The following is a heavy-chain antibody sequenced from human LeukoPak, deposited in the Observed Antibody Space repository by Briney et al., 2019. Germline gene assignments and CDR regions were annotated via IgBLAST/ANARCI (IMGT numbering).Heavy chain of an antibody. CDR3: ARADSSGWYGGYYYYYMDV. CDR2: INPNSGGT. V-gene: IGHV1-2*02. J-gene: IGHJ6*03. Sequence: ASVKVSCKASGYTFTVYYMHWVRQAPGQGLEWMGWINPNSGGTNYVQKFQGRVTITRDTSISTAYMELSRLRSDDTAVYYCARADSSGWYGGYYYYYMDVWGKGTTVTVSS. D-gene: IGHD6-19*01. CDR1: GYTFTVYY.